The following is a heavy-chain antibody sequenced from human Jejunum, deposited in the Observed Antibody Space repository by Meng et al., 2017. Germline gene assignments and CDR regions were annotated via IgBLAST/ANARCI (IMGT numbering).Heavy chain of an antibody. J-gene: IGHJ4*02. Sequence: QVQLVQSGAEVKKPGASVKVSCKASGYTFTSHGLSWVRQAPGGGLEWTGWISANTGNTNCAQTFQGRATMTTDTSTSTAYLELRNLRSDDTAVYYCAVDSSSTTSYGIDHWGQGTLVTVSS. V-gene: IGHV1-18*01. D-gene: IGHD2-2*01. CDR1: GYTFTSHG. CDR3: AVDSSSTTSYGIDH. CDR2: ISANTGNT.